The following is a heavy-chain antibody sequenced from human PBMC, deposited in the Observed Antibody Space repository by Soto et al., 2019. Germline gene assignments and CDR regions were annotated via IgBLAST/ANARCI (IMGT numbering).Heavy chain of an antibody. CDR2: IYYSGST. Sequence: SETLSLTCTVSGGSISSGDYYWSWIRQPPGKGLEWIGSIYYSGSTYYNPSLKSRVTISVDTSKNQFSLKLSSVTAADTAVYYCARVHYYYDSSGLRYYGMDVWGQGTTVTVSS. J-gene: IGHJ6*02. CDR1: GGSISSGDYY. D-gene: IGHD3-22*01. V-gene: IGHV4-30-4*01. CDR3: ARVHYYYDSSGLRYYGMDV.